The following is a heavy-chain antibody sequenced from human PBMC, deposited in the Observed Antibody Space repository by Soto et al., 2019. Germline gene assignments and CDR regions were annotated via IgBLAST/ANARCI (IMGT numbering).Heavy chain of an antibody. CDR3: ARMESFGSLNWLDP. CDR1: GYTFTNND. Sequence: ASVKVSFKASGYTFTNNDVSWVRQATGQGLEWMGWMNPGSGDTGYAQKFQGRVTMTRDISIATAYMELNSLTSEDTAIYYCARMESFGSLNWLDPWGQGTLVTVSS. CDR2: MNPGSGDT. J-gene: IGHJ5*02. D-gene: IGHD5-18*01. V-gene: IGHV1-8*02.